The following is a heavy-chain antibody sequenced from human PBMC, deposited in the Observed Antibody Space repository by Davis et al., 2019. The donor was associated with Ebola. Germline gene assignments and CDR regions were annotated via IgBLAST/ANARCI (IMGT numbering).Heavy chain of an antibody. CDR3: ARDLKRQSYNWNPQLDY. CDR2: ISSSGSTI. Sequence: PGGSLRLSCAASGFTFSDYYMSWIRQAPGKGLEWVSYISSSGSTIYYADSVKGRFTISRDNAKNSLYLQMNSLRAEDTAVYYCARDLKRQSYNWNPQLDYWGQGTLVTVSS. CDR1: GFTFSDYY. V-gene: IGHV3-11*04. J-gene: IGHJ4*02. D-gene: IGHD1-20*01.